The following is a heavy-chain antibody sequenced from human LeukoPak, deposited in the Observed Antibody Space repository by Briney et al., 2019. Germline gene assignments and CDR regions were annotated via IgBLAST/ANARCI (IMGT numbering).Heavy chain of an antibody. CDR1: GGAFSGYY. Sequence: PSETLSLTCAVSGGAFSGYYWTWIRQPPGKGLEWIGEINHSGSTNYNASLKIRVTISVDTSKNQFSLKLSSVTAADTAVYYCASIMGALYCYYYGMDVWGQGTTVTVSS. D-gene: IGHD2-8*01. V-gene: IGHV4-34*01. CDR3: ASIMGALYCYYYGMDV. CDR2: INHSGST. J-gene: IGHJ6*02.